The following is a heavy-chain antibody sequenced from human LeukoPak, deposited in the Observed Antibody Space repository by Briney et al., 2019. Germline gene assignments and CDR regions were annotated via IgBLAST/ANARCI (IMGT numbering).Heavy chain of an antibody. V-gene: IGHV1-18*04. D-gene: IGHD3-10*01. CDR2: ISAYNGNT. Sequence: ASVKVSCKASGYTFTSYGISWVRQAPGQGLEWMGWISAYNGNTNYAQKLQGRVTMTTDTSTSTAYMELRSLRSDDTAVYYYARVIRLLPGSGSYYNDYWGQGTLVTVSS. J-gene: IGHJ4*02. CDR3: ARVIRLLPGSGSYYNDY. CDR1: GYTFTSYG.